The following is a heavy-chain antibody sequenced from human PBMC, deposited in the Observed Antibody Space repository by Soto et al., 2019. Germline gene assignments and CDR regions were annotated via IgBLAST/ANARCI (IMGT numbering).Heavy chain of an antibody. CDR1: GFTVSSNY. CDR2: IYSGGST. D-gene: IGHD2-2*01. V-gene: IGHV3-53*04. CDR3: ARLPAEKRSSYYYMDV. Sequence: GGSLRLSCAASGFTVSSNYMSWVRQAPGKGLEWVSVIYSGGSTYYADSVKGRFTISRHNSKNTLYLQMNSLRAEDTAVYYCARLPAEKRSSYYYMDVWGKGTTVTVSS. J-gene: IGHJ6*03.